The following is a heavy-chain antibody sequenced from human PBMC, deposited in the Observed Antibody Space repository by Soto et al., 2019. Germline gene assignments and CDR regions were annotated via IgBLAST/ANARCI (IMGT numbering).Heavy chain of an antibody. D-gene: IGHD3-10*01. CDR3: ARDRVNYGSGGWSPDYYYYYYMDV. J-gene: IGHJ6*03. V-gene: IGHV3-66*01. CDR1: GFTVSSNY. CDR2: IYSGGST. Sequence: GGSLRLSCAASGFTVSSNYMSWVRQAPGKGLEWVSVIYSGGSTYYADSVKGRFTISRDNSKNTLYLQMNSLRAEDTAVYYCARDRVNYGSGGWSPDYYYYYYMDVWGKGTTVTVSS.